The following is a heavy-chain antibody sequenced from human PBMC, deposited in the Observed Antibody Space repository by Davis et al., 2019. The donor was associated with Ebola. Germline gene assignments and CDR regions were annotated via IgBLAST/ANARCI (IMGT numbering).Heavy chain of an antibody. CDR1: GYSFTSYW. CDR2: IYPADSDI. V-gene: IGHV5-51*01. CDR3: ARQKSIAALFAADV. J-gene: IGHJ6*04. D-gene: IGHD6-6*01. Sequence: GESLKISCKGSGYSFTSYWIAWVRQLPGKGLEWMGIIYPADSDIRYSPSFRGQVTISADKSISTAYLQWSSLKASDTAMYYCARQKSIAALFAADVWGKGTTVTVSS.